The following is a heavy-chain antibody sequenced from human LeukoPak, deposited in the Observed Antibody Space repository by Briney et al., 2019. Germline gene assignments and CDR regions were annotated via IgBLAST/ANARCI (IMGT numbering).Heavy chain of an antibody. Sequence: GESLKISCKGSGYSFTSYWIGWVRQMPGKGLEWMGIIYPGDSDTRYSPSFQGQVTISADKSISTAYLQWSSLKASDTAMYYCAKGRLGYCSSTTCYGFDYWGQGTLVTVSS. CDR2: IYPGDSDT. D-gene: IGHD2-2*01. CDR1: GYSFTSYW. CDR3: AKGRLGYCSSTTCYGFDY. V-gene: IGHV5-51*01. J-gene: IGHJ4*02.